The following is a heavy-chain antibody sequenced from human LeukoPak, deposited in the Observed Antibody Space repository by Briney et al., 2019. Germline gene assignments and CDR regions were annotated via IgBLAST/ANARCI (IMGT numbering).Heavy chain of an antibody. V-gene: IGHV4-34*01. D-gene: IGHD1-26*01. CDR1: GGSFSGYY. CDR3: ARQNGGSWNYYYYMDV. CDR2: INHSGST. Sequence: SETLSLTCAVYGGSFSGYYWSWIRQPPGKGLEWIGEINHSGSTNYNPSLKSRVTISVDTSKNQFSLKLSSVAAADTAVYYCARQNGGSWNYYYYMDVWGKGTTVTVSS. J-gene: IGHJ6*03.